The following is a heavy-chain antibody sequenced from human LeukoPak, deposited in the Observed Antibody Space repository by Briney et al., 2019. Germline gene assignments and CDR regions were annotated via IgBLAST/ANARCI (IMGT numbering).Heavy chain of an antibody. Sequence: PRGSLRLSCAASGFTFSSYSMNWVRQAPGKGLEWVSSISSSSSYIYYADSVKGRFTISRDNAKNSLYLQMNSLRAEDTAVYYCARVSTSWYQDWYFDLWGRGTLVTVSS. D-gene: IGHD6-13*01. J-gene: IGHJ2*01. CDR2: ISSSSSYI. CDR1: GFTFSSYS. V-gene: IGHV3-21*01. CDR3: ARVSTSWYQDWYFDL.